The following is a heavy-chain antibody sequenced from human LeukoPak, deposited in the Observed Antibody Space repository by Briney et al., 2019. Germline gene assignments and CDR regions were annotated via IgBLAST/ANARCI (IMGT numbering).Heavy chain of an antibody. J-gene: IGHJ1*01. Sequence: GGSLRLSCAASGFTFCSYSMNWVRQAPGKGLEWVSSISSSSTYIYYADSVKGRFTISRENAKNSLHLQMNSLRAEDTAVYYCARDRYFQYWGQGTLVTVSS. V-gene: IGHV3-21*01. CDR2: ISSSSTYI. D-gene: IGHD1-14*01. CDR3: ARDRYFQY. CDR1: GFTFCSYS.